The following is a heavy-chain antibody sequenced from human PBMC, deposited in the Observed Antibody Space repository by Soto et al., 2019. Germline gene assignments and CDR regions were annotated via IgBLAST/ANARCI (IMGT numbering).Heavy chain of an antibody. CDR3: ASSVTEYSYDRLDV. V-gene: IGHV1-3*01. Sequence: QVQLLQSGAEVKRPGASLKVSCKPSGFRFNNYAIHWVRQAPGQRLEWMGWIHGGNAATKYSQKFQGRVTLSRDISTKTGYMDLSRLSSEDTSLYYCASSVTEYSYDRLDVWGPGTTVTVSS. CDR1: GFRFNNYA. J-gene: IGHJ6*02. CDR2: IHGGNAAT. D-gene: IGHD5-18*01.